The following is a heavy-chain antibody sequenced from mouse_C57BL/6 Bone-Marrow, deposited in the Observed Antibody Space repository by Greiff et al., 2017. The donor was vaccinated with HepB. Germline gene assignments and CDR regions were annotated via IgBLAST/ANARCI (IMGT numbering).Heavy chain of an antibody. CDR1: GYTFTSYW. J-gene: IGHJ4*01. V-gene: IGHV1-53*01. D-gene: IGHD1-1*01. CDR3: ARTSTVVPYAMDY. Sequence: QVQLQQPGTELVKPGASVKLSCKASGYTFTSYWMHWVKQRPGQGLEWIGNINPSNGGTNYNEKFKSKDTLTVDKSSSTAYMQLSSLTSEDSAVYYCARTSTVVPYAMDYWGQGTSVTVSS. CDR2: INPSNGGT.